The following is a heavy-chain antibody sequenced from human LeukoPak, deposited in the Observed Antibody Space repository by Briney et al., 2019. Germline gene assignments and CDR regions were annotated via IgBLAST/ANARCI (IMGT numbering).Heavy chain of an antibody. J-gene: IGHJ4*02. CDR1: GFTFGNYA. CDR3: AKDQMYYDILTGHTAEY. Sequence: GGSLRLSCAASGFTFGNYAMSWVRQAPGKGLEWVSAISGGGASTYYADSVKGRFIISRDNSKSTLYLQMNSLRVEDTALYYCAKDQMYYDILTGHTAEYWGQGTLVTVSA. CDR2: ISGGGAST. V-gene: IGHV3-23*01. D-gene: IGHD3-9*01.